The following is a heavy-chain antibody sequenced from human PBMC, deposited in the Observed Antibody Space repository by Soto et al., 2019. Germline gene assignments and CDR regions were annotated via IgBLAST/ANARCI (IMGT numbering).Heavy chain of an antibody. CDR1: GFTVSTNY. V-gene: IGHV3-66*01. CDR2: MHARGRT. CDR3: ATGPPLDS. Sequence: PGGSLRLSCAASGFTVSTNYMTWVRQAPGKGLEWVSFMHARGRTYYADSVKGRFTLSRDTSKNTLCLQMNSLRAEDTAVYYCATGPPLDSWGQGTLVTVSS. J-gene: IGHJ4*02.